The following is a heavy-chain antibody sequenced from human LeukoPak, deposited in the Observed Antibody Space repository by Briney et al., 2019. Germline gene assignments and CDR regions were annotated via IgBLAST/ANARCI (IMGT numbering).Heavy chain of an antibody. CDR3: ASSNGPVGATDQDSYYYYYMDV. CDR2: IIPNFGTT. J-gene: IGHJ6*03. Sequence: SVKVSCKAYGGTFSGYGISWVRQAPGQGLEWMGGIIPNFGTTNNAQKLQGRVTITADESTRTVYLELSSLRSEDTAEYYCASSNGPVGATDQDSYYYYYMDVWGKGTTVTVSS. CDR1: GGTFSGYG. V-gene: IGHV1-69*13. D-gene: IGHD1-26*01.